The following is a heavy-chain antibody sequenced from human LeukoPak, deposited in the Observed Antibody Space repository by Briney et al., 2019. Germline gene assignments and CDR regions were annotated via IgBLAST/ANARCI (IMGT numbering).Heavy chain of an antibody. J-gene: IGHJ5*02. CDR1: GGTFSSYT. Sequence: SVKVSCKASGGTFSSYTTSWVRQAPGQGLEWMGRIIPILGIANYAQKFQGRVTITADKSTSTAYMELSSLRSEDTAVYYCALRGSYYGYNWFDPWGQGTLVTVSS. CDR2: IIPILGIA. CDR3: ALRGSYYGYNWFDP. V-gene: IGHV1-69*02. D-gene: IGHD1-26*01.